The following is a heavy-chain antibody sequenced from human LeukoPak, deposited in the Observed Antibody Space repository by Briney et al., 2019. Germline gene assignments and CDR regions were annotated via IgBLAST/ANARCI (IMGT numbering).Heavy chain of an antibody. D-gene: IGHD3-16*02. CDR1: GGSISSGSYY. CDR2: IYTSGST. V-gene: IGHV4-61*02. CDR3: ASLYQAANYYYYGMDV. J-gene: IGHJ6*02. Sequence: SQTLSLTCTVSGGSISSGSYYWSWIRQPAGKGLKWIGRIYTSGSTNYNPSLKSRVTISVDTSKNQFSLKLSSVTAAGTAVYYCASLYQAANYYYYGMDVWGQGTTVTVSS.